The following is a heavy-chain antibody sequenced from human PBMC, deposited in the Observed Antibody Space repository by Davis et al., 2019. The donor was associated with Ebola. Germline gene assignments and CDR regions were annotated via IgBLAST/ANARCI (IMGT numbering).Heavy chain of an antibody. V-gene: IGHV4-59*08. D-gene: IGHD3-22*01. CDR2: IYYRGST. J-gene: IGHJ4*02. CDR1: GGSVSNYY. Sequence: GSLRLSCTVSGGSVSNYYWSWIRQPPGKGLEWIGYIYYRGSTNYNPSPKSRVTILVDTSKNQFSLKLSSVTAADTAVYYCARARDGYHSFDWGQGLLVTVSS. CDR3: ARARDGYHSFD.